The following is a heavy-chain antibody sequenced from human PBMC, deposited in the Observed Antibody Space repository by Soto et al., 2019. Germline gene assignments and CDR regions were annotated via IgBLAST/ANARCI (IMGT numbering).Heavy chain of an antibody. Sequence: QVQLVESGGGVVQPGRSLRLSCAASGFSFSISPMHWVRQAPGKGPEWVALISYDGTNKFYADSVKGRFTISRDNSKSTLYLQLDSLSPEDAAVYYCARDPKTSGGQHWAFNYFDSWGQGTLVTVSS. CDR1: GFSFSISP. V-gene: IGHV3-30-3*01. CDR3: ARDPKTSGGQHWAFNYFDS. D-gene: IGHD7-27*01. CDR2: ISYDGTNK. J-gene: IGHJ4*02.